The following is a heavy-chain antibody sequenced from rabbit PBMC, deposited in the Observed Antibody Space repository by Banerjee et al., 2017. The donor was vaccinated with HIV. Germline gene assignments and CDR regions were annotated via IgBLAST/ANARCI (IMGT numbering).Heavy chain of an antibody. CDR2: IYGDSSGST. CDR1: GFSFSSSYY. V-gene: IGHV1S40*01. J-gene: IGHJ3*01. Sequence: QSLEESGGDLVKPEGSLTLTCTASGFSFSSSYYMCWVRQAPGKGLEWIACIYGDSSGSTYYANWAKGRFTISKTSSTTATLQMTSLTAADTATYFCARHDASEGDFFLWGHGALVTVS. D-gene: IGHD2-1*01. CDR3: ARHDASEGDFFL.